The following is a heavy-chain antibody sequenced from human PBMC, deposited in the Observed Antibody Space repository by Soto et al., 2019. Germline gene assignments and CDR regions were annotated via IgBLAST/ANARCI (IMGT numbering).Heavy chain of an antibody. CDR1: GFTFNYYA. D-gene: IGHD6-13*01. Sequence: EVQLVESGGGLVQPGRSLRLSCAASGFTFNYYAMHWVRQAPGKGLEWVSGIIWDSDGAGYADSVKGRFTISRDNAKNSLYLQMNSLRAEDTASYYCVKGYSSSWTLGDYWGQGTLVTVSS. CDR3: VKGYSSSWTLGDY. CDR2: IIWDSDGA. J-gene: IGHJ4*02. V-gene: IGHV3-9*01.